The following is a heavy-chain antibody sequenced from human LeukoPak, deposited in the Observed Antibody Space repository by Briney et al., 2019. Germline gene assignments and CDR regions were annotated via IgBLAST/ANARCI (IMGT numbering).Heavy chain of an antibody. CDR3: VRTPPNWGFDY. D-gene: IGHD7-27*01. CDR2: MSPNSGDT. Sequence: ASVNVSCKASGYTFTSHDINWVRQATGQGLEWMGWMSPNSGDTGYAQKFQGRVTMTSDSSISTAYMELSSLRSEDTAIYYCVRTPPNWGFDYWGQGTLVTVSS. J-gene: IGHJ4*02. CDR1: GYTFTSHD. V-gene: IGHV1-8*01.